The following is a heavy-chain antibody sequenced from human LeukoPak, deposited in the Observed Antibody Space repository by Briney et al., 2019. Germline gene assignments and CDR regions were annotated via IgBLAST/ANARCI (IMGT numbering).Heavy chain of an antibody. J-gene: IGHJ6*02. D-gene: IGHD2-21*01. CDR2: IGTTGDT. CDR3: TRDRSLFNSGGLDV. CDR1: GFIFSGHD. Sequence: GGSLRLSCAASGFIFSGHDMHWVRQAPGKGLEWVSGIGTTGDTYYADSVKGRFTISRENPKSSLYLQMNSLGAADTAVYYCTRDRSLFNSGGLDVWGQGTTVTVSS. V-gene: IGHV3-13*04.